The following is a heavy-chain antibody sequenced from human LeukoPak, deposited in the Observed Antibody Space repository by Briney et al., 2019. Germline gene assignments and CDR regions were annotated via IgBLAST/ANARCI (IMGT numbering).Heavy chain of an antibody. CDR2: IYWNDDE. Sequence: SGPTLVNPTQTLTLTRTFSGFSLSTSGVGVGWIRQPPGKALEWLALIYWNDDERYSPSLKSRFTITKDTSKNQVLLTMTNMDPTDTATYFCAHFVGGGNSPLLGYCGQGTLVTVSS. V-gene: IGHV2-5*01. J-gene: IGHJ4*02. CDR1: GFSLSTSGVG. D-gene: IGHD4-23*01. CDR3: AHFVGGGNSPLLGY.